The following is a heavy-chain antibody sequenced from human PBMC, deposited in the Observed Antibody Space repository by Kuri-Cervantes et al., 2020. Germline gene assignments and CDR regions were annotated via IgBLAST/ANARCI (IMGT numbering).Heavy chain of an antibody. J-gene: IGHJ4*02. D-gene: IGHD1-26*01. Sequence: GGSLRLSCAASGFTFSSYGMHWVRQAPGKGLEWVAVIWYDGSNKYYADSLKGRFTISRDNSKNTLYLQMNSLIAEDTAVYYCARDRGIIVGATSGYFDYWGQGTLVTVSS. V-gene: IGHV3-33*01. CDR2: IWYDGSNK. CDR1: GFTFSSYG. CDR3: ARDRGIIVGATSGYFDY.